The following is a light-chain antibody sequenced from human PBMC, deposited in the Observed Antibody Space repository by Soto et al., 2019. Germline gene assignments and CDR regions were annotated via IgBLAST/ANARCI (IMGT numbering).Light chain of an antibody. CDR1: QSISSN. CDR2: GAS. Sequence: MTQSPATLSVSPGERATLSCRASQSISSNLAWYQQKPGQPPKLLIQGASTRAAGVPGRYSGSGSGTEFTLTIGSLQSEDLAVYYCQQYNNWPRTFGQGTKVDIK. J-gene: IGKJ1*01. CDR3: QQYNNWPRT. V-gene: IGKV3-15*01.